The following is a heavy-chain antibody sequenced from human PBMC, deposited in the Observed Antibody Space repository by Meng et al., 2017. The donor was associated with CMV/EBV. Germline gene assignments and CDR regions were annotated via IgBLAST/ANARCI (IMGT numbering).Heavy chain of an antibody. D-gene: IGHD3-22*01. Sequence: GGSLTLSCAASGFTFSSYAMHWVRQAPGKGLEWVAVISYDGSNKYYADSVKGRFTTSRDNSKNTLYLQMNSLRAEDTAVYYCARAAYYYDSSGYYDHWGQGTLVTVSS. CDR1: GFTFSSYA. CDR3: ARAAYYYDSSGYYDH. CDR2: ISYDGSNK. V-gene: IGHV3-30*04. J-gene: IGHJ5*02.